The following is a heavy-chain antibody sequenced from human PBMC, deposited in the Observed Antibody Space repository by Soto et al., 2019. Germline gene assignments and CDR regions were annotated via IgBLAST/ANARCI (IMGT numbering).Heavy chain of an antibody. CDR2: IIPIFGTA. D-gene: IGHD3-3*01. V-gene: IGHV1-69*01. CDR3: AREGIRTRDFFYGMDV. CDR1: GGTFSSYA. Sequence: QVQLVQSGAEVKKPGSSVKVSCKASGGTFSSYAISWVRQAPGQGLEWMGGIIPIFGTANYAQKVQGRVTMTADESTSTAYMELSSLRSEGTAVYYCAREGIRTRDFFYGMDVWGQGTTVTVSS. J-gene: IGHJ6*02.